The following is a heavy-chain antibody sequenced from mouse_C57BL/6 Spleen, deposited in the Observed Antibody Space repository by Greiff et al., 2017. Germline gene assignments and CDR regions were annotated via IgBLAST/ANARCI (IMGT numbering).Heavy chain of an antibody. Sequence: EVQLQQSGPELVKPGASVKISCKASGYTFTDYYMNWVKQSHGKSLEWIGDINPNNGGTSYNQKFKGKATLTVDKSSSTAYMELRSLTSEDSAVYYCARGWLPAWFAYWGQGTLVTVSA. CDR1: GYTFTDYY. CDR3: ARGWLPAWFAY. D-gene: IGHD2-3*01. J-gene: IGHJ3*01. CDR2: INPNNGGT. V-gene: IGHV1-26*01.